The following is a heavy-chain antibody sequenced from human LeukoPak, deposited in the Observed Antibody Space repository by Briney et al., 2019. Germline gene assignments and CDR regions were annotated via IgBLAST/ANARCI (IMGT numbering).Heavy chain of an antibody. J-gene: IGHJ4*02. CDR3: ARDPVGVRYSSGPGAKFDY. CDR2: ISSSSSYI. V-gene: IGHV3-21*01. D-gene: IGHD6-19*01. CDR1: GFTFSSYS. Sequence: GGSLRLSCAASGFTFSSYSMNWVRQAPGKGLEWVSSISSSSSYIYYADSVKGRFTISRDNAKNSMYMGMNRLRAEDTAVYYCARDPVGVRYSSGPGAKFDYWGQGTLVTVSS.